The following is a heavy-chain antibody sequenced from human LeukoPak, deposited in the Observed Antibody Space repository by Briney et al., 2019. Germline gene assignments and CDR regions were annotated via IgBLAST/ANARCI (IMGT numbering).Heavy chain of an antibody. CDR1: GLSLSTTRVP. CDR3: AHRPSGVAAVSFES. Sequence: SGPTLAEPTQTLTLTRTFSGLSLSTTRVPVGWIRQPPGKALEWLAFINSNHDKRYTPSLKSRLTSTRDTSKNQVVLTMVNMDPADTATYYCAHRPSGVAAVSFESWGQGTLVTVSS. J-gene: IGHJ4*02. D-gene: IGHD6-19*01. V-gene: IGHV2-5*01. CDR2: INSNHDK.